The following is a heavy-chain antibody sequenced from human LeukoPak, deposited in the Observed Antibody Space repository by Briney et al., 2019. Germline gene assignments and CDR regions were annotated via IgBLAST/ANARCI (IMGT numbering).Heavy chain of an antibody. V-gene: IGHV3-30*02. CDR1: GFTFSSYG. CDR3: AKDPDSSSDY. J-gene: IGHJ4*02. CDR2: IRYDGSNK. D-gene: IGHD6-6*01. Sequence: GGSLRLSCAASGFTFSSYGMHWVRQTPGKGLEWVAFIRYDGSNKYYADSVKGRFTISRVNSKNTLYLQMNSLRAEDTAVYYCAKDPDSSSDYWGQGTLVTVSS.